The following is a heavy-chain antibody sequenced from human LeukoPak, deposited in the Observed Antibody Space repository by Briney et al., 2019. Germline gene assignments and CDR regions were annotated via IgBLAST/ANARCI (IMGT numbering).Heavy chain of an antibody. D-gene: IGHD1-14*01. Sequence: GGSLRLSCAASGFTVSSNYMSWVRQAPGKGLEWVSVIYSGGSTYYADSVKGRFTISRDNSKNTLYLQINSLRAEDTAVYYCARGWNNRGVFDYWGQGTLVTVSS. CDR3: ARGWNNRGVFDY. CDR2: IYSGGST. V-gene: IGHV3-66*01. CDR1: GFTVSSNY. J-gene: IGHJ4*02.